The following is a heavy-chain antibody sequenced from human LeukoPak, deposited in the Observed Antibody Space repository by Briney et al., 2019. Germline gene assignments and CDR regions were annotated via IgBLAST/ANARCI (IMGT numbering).Heavy chain of an antibody. Sequence: GGSLRLSCAASGLTFSKYSMTWVRKAPGKGLEWVSFTDTSSTTMYYTDSVKGRFTISRDNAKNSLYLQMNSLKVEDTAIYYCARDNWVDCWGQGTLVTASS. J-gene: IGHJ5*01. V-gene: IGHV3-48*04. CDR1: GLTFSKYS. CDR2: TDTSSTTM. CDR3: ARDNWVDC.